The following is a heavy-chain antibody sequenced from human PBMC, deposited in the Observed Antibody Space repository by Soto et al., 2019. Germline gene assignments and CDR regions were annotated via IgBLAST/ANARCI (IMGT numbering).Heavy chain of an antibody. CDR3: AHSSYCSGGSCYYTDYFDY. D-gene: IGHD2-15*01. CDR2: IYWDDDK. CDR1: GFSLSTSGVV. V-gene: IGHV2-5*02. J-gene: IGHJ4*01. Sequence: QITLKESGPTLVKPTQTLTLTCTFSGFSLSTSGVVVGWIRQPPVKALEWLALIYWDDDKRYSPSLNSRLTITKYTSKQQVVLTLNNMDPVDTATSYCAHSSYCSGGSCYYTDYFDYWGHGTLVTVSA.